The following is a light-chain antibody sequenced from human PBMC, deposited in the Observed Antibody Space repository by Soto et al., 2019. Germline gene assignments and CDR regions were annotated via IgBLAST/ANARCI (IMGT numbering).Light chain of an antibody. CDR3: CSYAGSRV. CDR2: EGS. V-gene: IGLV2-23*01. J-gene: IGLJ3*02. CDR1: SCDVGGYNL. Sequence: QSALTQPASVSGSRGQSITIFCTGTSCDVGGYNLVSWYQQHPGKAPKLMIYEGSKRHSGVSNRFSGSKSGNTASLTISGLQAEDEADYYCCSYAGSRVFGGGTQLTVL.